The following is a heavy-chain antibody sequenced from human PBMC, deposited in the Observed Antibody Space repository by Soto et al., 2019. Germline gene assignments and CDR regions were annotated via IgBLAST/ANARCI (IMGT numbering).Heavy chain of an antibody. J-gene: IGHJ4*02. Sequence: QVQLQESGPGLVKPSETLSLTCTVSGGSISNYYGSWIRQPPGKGLEWIGYIYYSGSTNYNPSLKSRVTITEDPSKNQFSLKLSSVTAAYTAVYYCTGHEYGSGSYYGFDYWGQGTLVTVSS. D-gene: IGHD3-10*01. CDR3: TGHEYGSGSYYGFDY. CDR1: GGSISNYY. V-gene: IGHV4-59*08. CDR2: IYYSGST.